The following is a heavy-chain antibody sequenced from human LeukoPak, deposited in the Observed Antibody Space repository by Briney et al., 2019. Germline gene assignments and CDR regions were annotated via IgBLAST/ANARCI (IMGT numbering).Heavy chain of an antibody. CDR1: GFTVNTYD. Sequence: HAGGSLRLSCAASGFTVNTYDMHWVRQAPGEGPEWIAYFGISGTIYYADSVRGRFTISRDNAKNSLFLQMNSLRVDDTAIYYCAGYGVYPYWGQGTPVTVSS. J-gene: IGHJ4*02. D-gene: IGHD4-17*01. V-gene: IGHV3-48*01. CDR2: FGISGTI. CDR3: AGYGVYPY.